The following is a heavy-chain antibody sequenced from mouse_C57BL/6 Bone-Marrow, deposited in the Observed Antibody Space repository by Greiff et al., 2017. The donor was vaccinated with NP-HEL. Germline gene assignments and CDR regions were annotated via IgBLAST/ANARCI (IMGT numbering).Heavy chain of an antibody. D-gene: IGHD3-1*01. CDR2: IYPGDGDT. J-gene: IGHJ2*01. CDR1: GYAFSSSW. Sequence: QVQLVESGPELVKPGASVKISCKASGYAFSSSWMNWVKQRPGKGLEWIGRIYPGDGDTTYNGKFKGKATLTADKSSSTAYMQLSSLTSEDSAVYFCARSGGPRFDYWGQGTTLTVSS. CDR3: ARSGGPRFDY. V-gene: IGHV1-82*01.